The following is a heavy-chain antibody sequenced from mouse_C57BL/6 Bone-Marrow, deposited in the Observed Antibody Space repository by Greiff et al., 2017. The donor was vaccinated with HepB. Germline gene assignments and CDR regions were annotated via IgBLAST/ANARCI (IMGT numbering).Heavy chain of an antibody. CDR1: GFTFRSYG. CDR2: ISSGGSYT. V-gene: IGHV5-6*01. J-gene: IGHJ1*03. D-gene: IGHD1-1*01. Sequence: EVMLVESGGDLVKPGGSLKLSCAASGFTFRSYGLSWVRQTPDKRLEWVATISSGGSYTYYPDSVKGRFTISRDNAKNTLYLQMSSLKSEDTAMYYCARHGNYYGSSPYWYFDVWGTGTTVTVSS. CDR3: ARHGNYYGSSPYWYFDV.